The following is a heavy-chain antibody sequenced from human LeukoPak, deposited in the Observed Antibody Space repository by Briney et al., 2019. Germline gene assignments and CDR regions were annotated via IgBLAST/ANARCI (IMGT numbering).Heavy chain of an antibody. Sequence: GSLRLSCAASGFTFSSYAMHWVRQAPGKGLEWVAVISYDGSNKYYADSVKGRFTISRDNSKNTLYLQMNSLRAEDTAVYYCARDRGWRYYFDYWGQGTLVTVSS. CDR1: GFTFSSYA. V-gene: IGHV3-30-3*01. CDR2: ISYDGSNK. D-gene: IGHD6-19*01. J-gene: IGHJ4*02. CDR3: ARDRGWRYYFDY.